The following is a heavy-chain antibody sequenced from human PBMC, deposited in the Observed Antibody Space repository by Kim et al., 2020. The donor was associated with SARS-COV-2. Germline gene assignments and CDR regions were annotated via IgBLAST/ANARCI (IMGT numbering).Heavy chain of an antibody. V-gene: IGHV4-34*01. CDR1: GGSFSGYY. J-gene: IGHJ6*02. D-gene: IGHD6-19*01. Sequence: SETLSLTCAVYGGSFSGYYWSWIRQPPGKGLEWIGEINHSGSTNYNPSLKSRVTISVDTSKNQFSLKLSSVTAADTAVYYCARGKAVAQFFLFYYYGMDVWGQGTTVTVPS. CDR3: ARGKAVAQFFLFYYYGMDV. CDR2: INHSGST.